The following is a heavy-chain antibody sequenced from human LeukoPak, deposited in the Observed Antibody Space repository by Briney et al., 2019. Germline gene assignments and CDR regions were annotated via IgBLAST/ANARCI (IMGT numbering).Heavy chain of an antibody. D-gene: IGHD6-6*01. CDR3: ARDLYSSSALYNWFDP. Sequence: SETLSLTCTVSGGSISSYYWSWIRQPPGKGLEWIGYIYYSGSTNYNPSLTSRVTISLDTSKNQFSLKLSSVTAADTAVYYCARDLYSSSALYNWFDPWGQGTLVTVSS. CDR2: IYYSGST. CDR1: GGSISSYY. J-gene: IGHJ5*02. V-gene: IGHV4-59*01.